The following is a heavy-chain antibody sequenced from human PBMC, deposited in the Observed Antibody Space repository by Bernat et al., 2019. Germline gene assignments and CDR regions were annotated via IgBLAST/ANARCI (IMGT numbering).Heavy chain of an antibody. CDR1: GFSFSTYA. J-gene: IGHJ4*02. CDR3: AARGSDYGFDY. Sequence: EVQLSESGGGLVQPGGSLRLFCAASGFSFSTYAMTWVRQAPGKGLEWVSLISWSSSSTYYAESVTGRFTISRGNSKNALNLQMNSLGVEDTAVYDCAARGSDYGFDYWGQGTLVTVSS. V-gene: IGHV3-23*01. D-gene: IGHD4-17*01. CDR2: ISWSSSST.